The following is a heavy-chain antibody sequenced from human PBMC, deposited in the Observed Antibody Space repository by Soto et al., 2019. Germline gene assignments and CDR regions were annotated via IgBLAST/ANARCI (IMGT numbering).Heavy chain of an antibody. D-gene: IGHD3-10*01. CDR2: IWYDGSNK. J-gene: IGHJ4*02. CDR1: GFTFSSYG. CDR3: ARAGVLGYYGSGSYNLGY. Sequence: GGSLRLSCAASGFTFSSYGMHWVRQAPGKGLEWVAVIWYDGSNKYYADSVKGRFTISRDNSKNTLYLQMNSLRAEDTAVYYCARAGVLGYYGSGSYNLGYWGQGTLVTVSS. V-gene: IGHV3-33*01.